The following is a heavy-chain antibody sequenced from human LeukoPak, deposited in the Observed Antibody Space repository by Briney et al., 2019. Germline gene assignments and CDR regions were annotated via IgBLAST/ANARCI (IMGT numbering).Heavy chain of an antibody. CDR3: AREIFGSGSYPDF. CDR2: IWHDGSHK. V-gene: IGHV3-33*01. J-gene: IGHJ4*02. CDR1: GFAFNTYA. D-gene: IGHD3-10*01. Sequence: PGGSLRLSCAASGFAFNTYAMHWVRQAPGQGLEWVALIWHDGSHKFCSNSVRGQFTISRDNSKNTVSLQMNNLRPEDTAVYCAREIFGSGSYPDFWGQGTLVTVSS.